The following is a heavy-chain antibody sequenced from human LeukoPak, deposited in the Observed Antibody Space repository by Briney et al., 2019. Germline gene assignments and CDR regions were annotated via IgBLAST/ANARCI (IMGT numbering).Heavy chain of an antibody. D-gene: IGHD3-10*01. J-gene: IGHJ4*02. CDR1: GGSISSGGYY. CDR2: IYYSGST. V-gene: IGHV4-31*03. CDR3: ARGPFTMVRGVIITTTFDY. Sequence: PSETLSLTCTVSGGSISSGGYYWSWIRQHPGKGLEWIGYIYYSGSTYYNPSLKSRVTIPVDTSKNQFSLKLSSVTAADTAVYYCARGPFTMVRGVIITTTFDYWGQGTLVTVSS.